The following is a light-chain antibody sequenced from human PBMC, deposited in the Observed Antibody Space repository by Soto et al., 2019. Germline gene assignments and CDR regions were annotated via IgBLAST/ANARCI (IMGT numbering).Light chain of an antibody. CDR2: GAS. CDR3: QQYGSPELS. V-gene: IGKV3-20*01. J-gene: IGKJ4*01. CDR1: QSVKSNN. Sequence: EIVLTQSPGTLSLSPGERATLSCRASQSVKSNNLAWYQQIPGQSPRLLIYGASSRATGIPDRFSGSGSGTDCNLTITRVETEDFALYYCQQYGSPELSFGGGTKVEI.